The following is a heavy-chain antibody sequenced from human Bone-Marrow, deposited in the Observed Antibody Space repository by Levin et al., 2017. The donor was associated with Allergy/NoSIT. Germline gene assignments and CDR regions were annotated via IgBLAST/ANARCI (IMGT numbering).Heavy chain of an antibody. CDR3: AKVPSLLRPDIVLLVYALPGDAVDI. CDR2: ISYHGSNK. Sequence: GGSLRLSCAASGFTFSNYGIHWVRQAPGKGLEWVAVISYHGSNKYYADSVKGRFTISRDNSKNTLYLQMNSLRAEDTAVYYCAKVPSLLRPDIVLLVYALPGDAVDIWGQGTMVTVAS. J-gene: IGHJ3*02. V-gene: IGHV3-30*18. CDR1: GFTFSNYG. D-gene: IGHD2-8*01.